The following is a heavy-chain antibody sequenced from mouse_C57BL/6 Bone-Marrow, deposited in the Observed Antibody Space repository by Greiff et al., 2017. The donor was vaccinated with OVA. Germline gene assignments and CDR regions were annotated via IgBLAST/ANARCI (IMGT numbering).Heavy chain of an antibody. Sequence: QVQLQQSGAELVRPGASVKMSCKASGYTFTSYDMPWVKQTPRQGLEWIGAIYPGNGDTSYNQKFKGKATLTVDKSSSTAYMQLSSLTSEDSAVYFCARDYYGSSRYFDVWGTGTTVTVSS. J-gene: IGHJ1*03. CDR1: GYTFTSYD. V-gene: IGHV1-12*01. CDR3: ARDYYGSSRYFDV. D-gene: IGHD1-1*01. CDR2: IYPGNGDT.